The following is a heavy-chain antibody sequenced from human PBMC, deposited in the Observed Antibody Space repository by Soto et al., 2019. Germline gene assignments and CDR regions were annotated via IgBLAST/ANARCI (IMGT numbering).Heavy chain of an antibody. V-gene: IGHV4-31*03. J-gene: IGHJ5*02. CDR3: ARGRVPDFWSGNEENWFGP. CDR2: IYYSGST. D-gene: IGHD3-3*01. Sequence: SETLSLTCTVSGGSISSGGYYWSWIRQHPGKGLEWIGYIYYSGSTYYNPSLKSRVTISVDTSKNQFSLKLSSVTAADTAVYYCARGRVPDFWSGNEENWFGPWGQGTLVTVSS. CDR1: GGSISSGGYY.